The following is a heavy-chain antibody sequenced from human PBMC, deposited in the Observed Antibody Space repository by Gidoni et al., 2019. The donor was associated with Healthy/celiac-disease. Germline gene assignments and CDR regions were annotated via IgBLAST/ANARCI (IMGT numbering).Heavy chain of an antibody. Sequence: EVQLVESGGGLVQPGGSLRLSCADPGFSVSSKYMSWVCQAPGKGLEWVSVIYSGGSTYYADSVKGRFTISRDNSKNTLYLQKNSLRAEDTAGYYCARGHSGSFASDDFDIWGQGTMVTVSS. CDR2: IYSGGST. D-gene: IGHD1-26*01. CDR1: GFSVSSKY. J-gene: IGHJ3*02. V-gene: IGHV3-66*02. CDR3: ARGHSGSFASDDFDI.